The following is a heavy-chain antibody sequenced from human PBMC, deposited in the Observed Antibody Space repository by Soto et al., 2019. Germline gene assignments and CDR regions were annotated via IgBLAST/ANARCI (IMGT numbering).Heavy chain of an antibody. CDR3: ARHLGSPGYYSGMDV. CDR1: GYTFTNYW. Sequence: GESLKISCQGAGYTFTNYWIDWVRQMPGKGLEWMGIIYPCDSNTKYSPSFQGQVTISADKSTSIVFLQWSTLKASDTAMYYCARHLGSPGYYSGMDVWGQGTTVTVSS. J-gene: IGHJ6*02. V-gene: IGHV5-51*01. D-gene: IGHD6-13*01. CDR2: IYPCDSNT.